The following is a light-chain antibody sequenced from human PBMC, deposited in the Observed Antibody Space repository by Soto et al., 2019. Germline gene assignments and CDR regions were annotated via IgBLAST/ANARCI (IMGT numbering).Light chain of an antibody. CDR2: DNN. CDR1: SSNIGNNY. V-gene: IGLV1-51*01. CDR3: RPWASRLSAVV. Sequence: QSVLTQPPSVSAAPGQKVTISCSGSSSNIGNNYVSWYQQLPGTAPKLLIYDNNKRPSGIPDRFSGSKSGTSATLGITGLPTGDEADYYCRPWASRLSAVVFGGGTKLTVL. J-gene: IGLJ3*02.